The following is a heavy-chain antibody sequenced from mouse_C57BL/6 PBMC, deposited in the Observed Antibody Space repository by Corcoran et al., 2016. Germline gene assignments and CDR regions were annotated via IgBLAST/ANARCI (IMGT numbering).Heavy chain of an antibody. J-gene: IGHJ2*01. CDR2: INPNNGGT. CDR1: GYTFTDYY. V-gene: IGHV1-26*01. CDR3: ARSDRAVDY. Sequence: EVQLQQSGPELVKPGASVKISCKASGYTFTDYYMNWVKQSHGKSLEWIGDINPNNGGTSYNQKFKGKATLTVDKSSSTAYMELRSLTSEDSAVYYCARSDRAVDYWGQGTTLTVSS.